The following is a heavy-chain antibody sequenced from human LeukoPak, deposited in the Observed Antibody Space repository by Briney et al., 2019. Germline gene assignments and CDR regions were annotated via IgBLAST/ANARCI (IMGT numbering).Heavy chain of an antibody. CDR2: IYYSGGT. D-gene: IGHD4-17*01. Sequence: SETLSLTCTVSGASITTSYWSWIRQPPGKGLEWIGYIYYSGGTNYNPSLKSRVTISVDTSKNQFSLKLSSATAADTAVYFCARGPVTTGYFAYWGQGTLVTVSS. J-gene: IGHJ4*02. CDR3: ARGPVTTGYFAY. CDR1: GASITTSY. V-gene: IGHV4-59*01.